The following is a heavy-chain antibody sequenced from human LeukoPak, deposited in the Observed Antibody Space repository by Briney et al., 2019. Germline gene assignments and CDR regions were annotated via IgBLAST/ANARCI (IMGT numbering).Heavy chain of an antibody. D-gene: IGHD3-22*01. CDR1: GYTFTSYY. Sequence: ASVKVSCKASGYTFTSYYMHWVRQAPGQGLEWMGIINPSGGSTSYAQKFQGRVTMTRDTSTSTVYMELSSLRSEDTAVYSCARPLTPTDSSGYGYYFDYWGQGTLVTVSS. CDR2: INPSGGST. CDR3: ARPLTPTDSSGYGYYFDY. V-gene: IGHV1-46*01. J-gene: IGHJ4*02.